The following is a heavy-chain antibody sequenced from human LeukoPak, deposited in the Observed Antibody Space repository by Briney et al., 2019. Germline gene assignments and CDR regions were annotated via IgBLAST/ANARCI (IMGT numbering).Heavy chain of an antibody. CDR2: IYYSGST. J-gene: IGHJ6*02. D-gene: IGHD1-26*01. CDR1: GGSISSGGYY. CDR3: ARDRRVANVGAYYYYGMDV. Sequence: PSETLSLTCTVSGGSISSGGYYWSWIRQPPGKGLEWIGYIYYSGSTNYNPSLKSRVTISVDTSKNQFSLKLSSVTAADTAVYYCARDRRVANVGAYYYYGMDVWGQGTTVTVSS. V-gene: IGHV4-61*08.